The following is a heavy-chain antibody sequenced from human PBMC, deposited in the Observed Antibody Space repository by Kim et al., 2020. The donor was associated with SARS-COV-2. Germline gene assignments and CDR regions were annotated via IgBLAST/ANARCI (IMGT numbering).Heavy chain of an antibody. Sequence: NRDGSGQIYVGSLRGRFTISRDNTRNSLYLQMESLRAEDTAVYYCTTKNYWGQGTLVTVSS. J-gene: IGHJ4*02. CDR2: NRDGSGQ. CDR3: TTKNY. V-gene: IGHV3-7*01.